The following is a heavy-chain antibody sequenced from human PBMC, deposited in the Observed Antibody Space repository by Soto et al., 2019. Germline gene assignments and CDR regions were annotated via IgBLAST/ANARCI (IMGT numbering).Heavy chain of an antibody. D-gene: IGHD2-15*01. Sequence: PSETLSLTCTVSGGSISSYYWSWIRQPPGKGLEWIGYIYYSGSTNDNPSLKSRVTISVDTSKNEFSLKLSSVTAADTAVYYCARRWGRSFDYWGQGTLVTVS. CDR3: ARRWGRSFDY. CDR1: GGSISSYY. V-gene: IGHV4-59*08. J-gene: IGHJ4*02. CDR2: IYYSGST.